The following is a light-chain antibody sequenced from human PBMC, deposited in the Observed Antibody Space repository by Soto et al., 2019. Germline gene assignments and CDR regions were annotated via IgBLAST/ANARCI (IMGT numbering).Light chain of an antibody. Sequence: QSALTQPASVSGSPGQSITISCTGTSSDVGGYNYVSWYQQHPGKAPKLMIYEVSNRPSGVSNRFSGSKSGNTASLTIFGLQAEDEAYYYCISSISIRTLYVFGTGTKLTVL. V-gene: IGLV2-14*01. CDR1: SSDVGGYNY. CDR3: ISSISIRTLYV. CDR2: EVS. J-gene: IGLJ1*01.